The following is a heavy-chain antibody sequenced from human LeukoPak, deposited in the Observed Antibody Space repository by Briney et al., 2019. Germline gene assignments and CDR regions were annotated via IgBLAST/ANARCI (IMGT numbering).Heavy chain of an antibody. Sequence: PGGSLRLSCAASGFTFSSYNMNGVRQAPGKGLEWVSYISSSSSYIYYADSVKGRFTISRDNAKNSLYLQMNSLRAEDTAVYYCARDYGRIWYSSGCHGFWGQGTMVTVSS. CDR3: ARDYGRIWYSSGCHGF. D-gene: IGHD6-19*01. CDR2: ISSSSSYI. V-gene: IGHV3-21*01. CDR1: GFTFSSYN. J-gene: IGHJ3*01.